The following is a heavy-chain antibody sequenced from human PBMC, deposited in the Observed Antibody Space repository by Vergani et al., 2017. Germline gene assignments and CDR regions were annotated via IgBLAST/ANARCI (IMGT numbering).Heavy chain of an antibody. Sequence: EVQLVESGGGLIQPGRSLRLSCAASGFTFDDYAMHWVRQAPGKGLEWVSGINWNSGSIGYADSVKGRFTISRDNAKNSLYLQMNSLRAEDTAVYYCAKDRGYGGTGHPNDYWGQGTLVTVSS. D-gene: IGHD4-23*01. CDR1: GFTFDDYA. J-gene: IGHJ4*02. V-gene: IGHV3-9*01. CDR3: AKDRGYGGTGHPNDY. CDR2: INWNSGSI.